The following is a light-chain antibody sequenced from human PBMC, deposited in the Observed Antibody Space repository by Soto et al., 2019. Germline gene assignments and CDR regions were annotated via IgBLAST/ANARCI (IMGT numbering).Light chain of an antibody. CDR2: GAS. CDR1: QSVSSSY. CDR3: QEYGSSRA. Sequence: EIVWTQSPGTLSLSPGERATLSCRASQSVSSSYLAWYQQKPGQAPRLLIYGASSRATGIPDRFSGSGSGTDFTLTISRLEPEDVAVYYCQEYGSSRAFRQGNKVQIK. J-gene: IGKJ1*01. V-gene: IGKV3-20*01.